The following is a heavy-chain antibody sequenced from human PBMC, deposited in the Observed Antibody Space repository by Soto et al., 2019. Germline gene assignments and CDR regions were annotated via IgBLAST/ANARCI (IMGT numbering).Heavy chain of an antibody. CDR3: AVPTGIEVTGPDY. J-gene: IGHJ4*02. D-gene: IGHD6-19*01. Sequence: ASVKVSCKVSGYTLTELSMHWVRQAPGKGLEWMGGFDPEDGETIYAQKFQGRVTMTEDTSTDTAYMELSSLRVDDTAIYYCAVPTGIEVTGPDYWGQGTLVTVSS. CDR2: FDPEDGET. V-gene: IGHV1-24*01. CDR1: GYTLTELS.